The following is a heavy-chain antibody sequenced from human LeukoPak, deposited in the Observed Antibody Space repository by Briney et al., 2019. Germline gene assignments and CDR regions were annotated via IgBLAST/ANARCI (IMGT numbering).Heavy chain of an antibody. J-gene: IGHJ4*02. CDR3: AVYSSGWFDY. D-gene: IGHD6-19*01. CDR1: GGSISSYY. Sequence: SETLSLTCTVSGGSISSYYWSWIRQPPGKGLEWIGYIYYSGSTTYNPSLKSRVTTSVDTSKNQFSLKLSSVTAADTAVYYCAVYSSGWFDYWGQGTLVTVSS. V-gene: IGHV4-59*01. CDR2: IYYSGST.